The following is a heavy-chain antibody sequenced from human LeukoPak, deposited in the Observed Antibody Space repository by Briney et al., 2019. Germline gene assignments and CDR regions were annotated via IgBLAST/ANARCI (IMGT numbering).Heavy chain of an antibody. D-gene: IGHD3-16*01. CDR3: ARDLRYYYCMDV. Sequence: GRSLRLSCAASGFTFSSYGMHWVRQAPGKGLEWVAVIWYDGSNKYYADSVKGRFTISRDNSKNTLYLQMNSLRAEDTAVYYCARDLRYYYCMDVWGKGTTVTVSS. V-gene: IGHV3-33*01. CDR1: GFTFSSYG. J-gene: IGHJ6*03. CDR2: IWYDGSNK.